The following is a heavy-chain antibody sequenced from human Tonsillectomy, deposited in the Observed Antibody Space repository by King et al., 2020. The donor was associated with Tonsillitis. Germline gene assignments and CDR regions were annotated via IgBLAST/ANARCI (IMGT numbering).Heavy chain of an antibody. CDR1: GGSISSGGYY. CDR2: IYYSGST. CDR3: AGYSGYDAALDY. J-gene: IGHJ4*02. Sequence: VQLQESGPGLVKPSQTLSLTCTVSGGSISSGGYYWSWIRQHPGKGLEWMGYIYYSGSTYYNPSLMSRVTISLDTSKNQFSLKLSSVTAADTAVYYWAGYSGYDAALDYWGQGTLVTVSS. V-gene: IGHV4-31*03. D-gene: IGHD5-12*01.